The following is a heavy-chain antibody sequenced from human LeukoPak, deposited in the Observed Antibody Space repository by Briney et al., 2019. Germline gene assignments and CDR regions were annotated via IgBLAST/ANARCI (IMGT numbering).Heavy chain of an antibody. CDR1: GGSICGYY. J-gene: IGHJ6*03. D-gene: IGHD3-22*01. Sequence: SETLSLTCTVSGGSICGYYWSWIRQPAGKGLEWIGRIYTTGSTNYNPSLKSRVTMSVDASKNQFSLKLNSVTAADTAVYYCARDWDNSGYYYYYYMDVWGKGTTVTVSS. CDR3: ARDWDNSGYYYYYYMDV. CDR2: IYTTGST. V-gene: IGHV4-4*07.